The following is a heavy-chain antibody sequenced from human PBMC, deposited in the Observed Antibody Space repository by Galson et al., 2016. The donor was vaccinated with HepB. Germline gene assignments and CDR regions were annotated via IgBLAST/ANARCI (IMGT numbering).Heavy chain of an antibody. CDR3: ARGPRLLRAFGDLVSYFDD. CDR1: GYSMSSGDYS. J-gene: IGHJ4*02. D-gene: IGHD2-21*01. V-gene: IGHV4-30-2*01. Sequence: LSLTCVVSGYSMSSGDYSWTWMRQPPGKDLEWIGHFSSTGTTYYGPSFKSRLTRSLDRSNNQFSLHLRSVIAADTAVYYCARGPRLLRAFGDLVSYFDDWGQGILVAVSS. CDR2: FSSTGTT.